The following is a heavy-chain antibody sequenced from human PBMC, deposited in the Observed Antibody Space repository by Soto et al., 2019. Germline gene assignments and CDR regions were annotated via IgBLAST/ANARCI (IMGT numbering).Heavy chain of an antibody. Sequence: SSVKVSCKASGYTFTSYGISWVRQAPGQGLEWMGWISAYNGNRNYAQKLQGRVTMTTDASTSTAYMKLRSLRSDHTAVYYCAREGSYNEILTGYHYFSRMDDW. J-gene: IGHJ6*01. V-gene: IGHV1-18*04. CDR2: ISAYNGNR. D-gene: IGHD3-9*01. CDR3: AREGSYNEILTGYHYFSRMDD. CDR1: GYTFTSYG.